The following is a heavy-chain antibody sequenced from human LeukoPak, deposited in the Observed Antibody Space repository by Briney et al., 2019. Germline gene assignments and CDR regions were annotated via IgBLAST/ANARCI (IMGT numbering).Heavy chain of an antibody. D-gene: IGHD3-10*01. CDR3: GRALLGGSDIYTPFSY. CDR2: ISTYNGNT. J-gene: IGHJ4*02. V-gene: IGHV1-18*01. Sequence: ASVKVSCKASGYTFTSYGISWVRQAPGQGLEWVGWISTYNGNTNYAPNIQDRVTMTTDTSTSTAYMELRSLRSDDTALYYCGRALLGGSDIYTPFSYWGQGTLVTVSS. CDR1: GYTFTSYG.